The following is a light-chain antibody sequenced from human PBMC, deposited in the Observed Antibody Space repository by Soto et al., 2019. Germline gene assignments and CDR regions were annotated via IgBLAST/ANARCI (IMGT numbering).Light chain of an antibody. CDR3: QQSYRTPLT. CDR2: DAS. V-gene: IGKV1-39*01. J-gene: IGKJ1*01. CDR1: QSIRSY. Sequence: DIQMTQSPSSLSASVGDRVTITCRASQSIRSYLNWYQQKPGKAPELLIYDASSLQSGVPSRFSGSGSGTDFALTINSLQPEDFATYYCQQSYRTPLTFGQGTKVEVK.